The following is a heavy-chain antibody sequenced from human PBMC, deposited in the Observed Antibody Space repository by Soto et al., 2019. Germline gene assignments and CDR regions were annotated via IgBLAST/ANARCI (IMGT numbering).Heavy chain of an antibody. CDR3: ARESGPYGSGRYDFDY. D-gene: IGHD3-10*01. Sequence: QVQLVQSGAEVKKPGSSVKVSCKASGGTFSSYTISWVRQAPGQGLEWMGRIIPILGIANYAQKFQGRVTITADKSTSTAYMELSSLRSEDTAVYYCARESGPYGSGRYDFDYWGQGTLVTVSS. V-gene: IGHV1-69*08. CDR2: IIPILGIA. CDR1: GGTFSSYT. J-gene: IGHJ4*02.